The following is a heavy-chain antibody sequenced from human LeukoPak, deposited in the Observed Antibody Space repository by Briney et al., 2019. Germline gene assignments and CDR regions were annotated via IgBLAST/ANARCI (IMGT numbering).Heavy chain of an antibody. V-gene: IGHV3-30*02. CDR2: IRYDGSNK. Sequence: GGSLRLSCAAPGFPFSSYGMHWVRQTPGKGLEWVAFIRYDGSNKYYADSVKGRFTISRDNSKNTLYLQMNSLRAEDTAVYYCAKQGRPAVFYYMDVWGKGTTVTISS. J-gene: IGHJ6*03. CDR1: GFPFSSYG. D-gene: IGHD1-14*01. CDR3: AKQGRPAVFYYMDV.